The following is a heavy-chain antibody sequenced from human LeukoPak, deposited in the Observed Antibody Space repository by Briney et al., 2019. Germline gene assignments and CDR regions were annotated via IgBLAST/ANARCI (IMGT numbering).Heavy chain of an antibody. CDR1: GYTLTELS. J-gene: IGHJ3*02. CDR2: FDPEDGET. Sequence: ASVKVSCKVSGYTLTELSMHWVRQAPGKGLEWMGGFDPEDGETIYAQKLQGRVTMTEDTSTDTAYMELSSLRSEDTAVYYCATVSLPVVVIATGGDDAFDIWGQGTMVTVSS. D-gene: IGHD3-22*01. CDR3: ATVSLPVVVIATGGDDAFDI. V-gene: IGHV1-24*01.